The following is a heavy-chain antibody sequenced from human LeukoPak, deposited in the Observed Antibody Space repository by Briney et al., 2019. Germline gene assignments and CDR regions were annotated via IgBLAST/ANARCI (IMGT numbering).Heavy chain of an antibody. CDR3: ATTMVRGASYYYGMDV. CDR1: GGSISRYY. V-gene: IGHV4-4*07. Sequence: PSETLSLTCTVSGGSISRYYWSWIPQPPGKGLEWIGHIYNSGSTNYNPSLKRRVTMSVDTYKNQLSLKLSSVAAADTAVYYCATTMVRGASYYYGMDVWGQGTTVTVSS. D-gene: IGHD3-10*01. CDR2: IYNSGST. J-gene: IGHJ6*02.